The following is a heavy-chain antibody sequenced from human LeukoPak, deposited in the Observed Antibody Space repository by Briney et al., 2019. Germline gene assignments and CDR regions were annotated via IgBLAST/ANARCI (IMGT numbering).Heavy chain of an antibody. CDR1: GITLSNYA. J-gene: IGHJ4*02. CDR2: ISGSGGGT. D-gene: IGHD2-8*02. CDR3: AKRGGVIRVMLVGFHKEAYYFDS. V-gene: IGHV3-23*01. Sequence: PGGSLRLSCAVSGITLSNYAMTWVRQAPGKGLEWVAGISGSGGGTNYADSVKGRFTFSRDNYQNTLYLQMNSLGAEDTAVYFCAKRGGVIRVMLVGFHKEAYYFDSWGQGALVTVSS.